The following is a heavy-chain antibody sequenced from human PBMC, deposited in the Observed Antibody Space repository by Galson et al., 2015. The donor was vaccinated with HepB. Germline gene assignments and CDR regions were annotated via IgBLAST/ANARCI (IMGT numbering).Heavy chain of an antibody. CDR2: IDSCSTYI. CDR3: ARDESLGDDDAFDI. Sequence: SLRLSCAASGYTFSSYSMNWVRQAPGKGLDWVSSIDSCSTYIYCADSVRGRFTIARHNAKNSLYMQMNSLRAEDTAVYYCARDESLGDDDAFDIWGQGTMVTVSS. V-gene: IGHV3-21*01. J-gene: IGHJ3*02. CDR1: GYTFSSYS.